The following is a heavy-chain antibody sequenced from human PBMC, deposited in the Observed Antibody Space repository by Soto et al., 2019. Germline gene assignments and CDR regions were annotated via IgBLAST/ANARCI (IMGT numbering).Heavy chain of an antibody. J-gene: IGHJ4*02. CDR1: GGSISSGDYY. Sequence: SETLSLTCTVSGGSISSGDYYWSWIRQPPGKGLEWIGYIYYSGSTNYNPSLKSQVTMSVDMSTSTAYMELSSLRSEDTAVYYCAASFGVEMATILSHWGQGTLVTVSS. CDR2: IYYSGST. V-gene: IGHV4-30-4*01. CDR3: AASFGVEMATILSH. D-gene: IGHD5-12*01.